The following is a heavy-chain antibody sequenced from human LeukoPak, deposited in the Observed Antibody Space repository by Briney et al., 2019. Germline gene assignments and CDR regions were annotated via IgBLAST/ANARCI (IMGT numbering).Heavy chain of an antibody. Sequence: GESLRISCLDSGYSLTDTWIGWAAQIPGKGLDWMGIIHASDAESVSSPSFQGQVTISADKSISTAFLQWSSLKASDTAMYYCGRAYHGNDYWEFDPWGQGTLVTVSS. J-gene: IGHJ5*02. CDR1: GYSLTDTW. CDR3: GRAYHGNDYWEFDP. D-gene: IGHD4-23*01. V-gene: IGHV5-51*01. CDR2: IHASDAES.